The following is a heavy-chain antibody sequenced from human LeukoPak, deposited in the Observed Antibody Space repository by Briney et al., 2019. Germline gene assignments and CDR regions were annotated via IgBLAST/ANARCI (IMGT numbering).Heavy chain of an antibody. V-gene: IGHV1-69*06. CDR1: GGTFSSYT. D-gene: IGHD1-1*01. CDR2: IIPLFGTP. J-gene: IGHJ4*02. Sequence: GASVKVSCKASGGTFSSYTISWVRQAPGQGLEWMGGIIPLFGTPDYAQKFQDRLTITADKSTSTAYMELSSLRSDDTAVYYCARSNLERAEDYWGQGTLVTVSS. CDR3: ARSNLERAEDY.